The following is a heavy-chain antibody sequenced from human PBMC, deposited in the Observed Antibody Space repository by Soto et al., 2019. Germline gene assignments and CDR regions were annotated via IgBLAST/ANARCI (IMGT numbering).Heavy chain of an antibody. Sequence: LSLTCAVSGYSISSGYYWGWIRQPPGKGLEWIGSIYHSGSTYYNPSLKSRVTISVDTSKNQFSLKLSSVTAADTAVYYCARDGYCSSSSCYMDWFDPWGQGTLVTVSS. CDR1: GYSISSGYY. CDR3: ARDGYCSSSSCYMDWFDP. D-gene: IGHD2-2*02. V-gene: IGHV4-38-2*02. CDR2: IYHSGST. J-gene: IGHJ5*02.